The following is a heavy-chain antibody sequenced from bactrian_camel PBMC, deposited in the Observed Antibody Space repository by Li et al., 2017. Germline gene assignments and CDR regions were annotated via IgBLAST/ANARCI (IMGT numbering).Heavy chain of an antibody. CDR3: AASPSRGGSWWEVRRYPY. D-gene: IGHD2*01. CDR1: TYPSHC. J-gene: IGHJ4*01. CDR2: IETDATT. V-gene: IGHV3S10*01. Sequence: VQLVESGGGSVQTGGSLTLSCTYTYPSHCMAWFRQAPGKEREAVAGIETDATTTYADSVKGRFTISQDSAKKTVYLQMNSLEPEDTAMYYCAASPSRGGSWWEVRRYPYWGQGTQVTVS.